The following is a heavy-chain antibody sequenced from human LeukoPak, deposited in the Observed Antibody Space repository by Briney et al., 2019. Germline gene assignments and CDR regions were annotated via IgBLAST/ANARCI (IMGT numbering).Heavy chain of an antibody. J-gene: IGHJ4*02. Sequence: KPGGSLRLSCAASGFTFSSYAMSWVRQAPGKGLEWVSAISGSGGSTYYADSVKGRFTISRDNSKNTLYLQMNSLRAEDTAVYYCAKDGVRYYYGSGSSNYFDYWGQGTLVTVSS. D-gene: IGHD3-10*01. CDR3: AKDGVRYYYGSGSSNYFDY. CDR1: GFTFSSYA. V-gene: IGHV3-23*01. CDR2: ISGSGGST.